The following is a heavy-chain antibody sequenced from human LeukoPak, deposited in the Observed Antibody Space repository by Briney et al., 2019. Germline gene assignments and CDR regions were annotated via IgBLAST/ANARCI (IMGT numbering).Heavy chain of an antibody. V-gene: IGHV3-11*01. CDR2: ISSSGSTI. CDR3: ARGTYYYDSSGYYYIDY. CDR1: GFTFSDYY. Sequence: PGGSLRLSCAASGFTFSDYYMTWIRQAPGKGLEWISYISSSGSTIYYADSVKGRFTISRDNAKNSLYLQMNSLRAEDTAVYYCARGTYYYDSSGYYYIDYWGQGTLVTVSS. J-gene: IGHJ4*02. D-gene: IGHD3-22*01.